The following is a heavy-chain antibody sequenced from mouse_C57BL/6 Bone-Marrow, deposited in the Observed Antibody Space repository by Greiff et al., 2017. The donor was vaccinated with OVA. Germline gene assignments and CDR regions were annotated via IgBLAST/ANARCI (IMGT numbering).Heavy chain of an antibody. CDR1: GYTFTSYW. Sequence: QVQLQQSGAELVKPGASVKLSCKASGYTFTSYWMHWVKQRPGQGLEWIGMIHPNSGSTNYNAQFKSKATLTVYKSSSTAYMQLSSLTSEDSAVYYCAILGMDYWGQGTSVTVSS. D-gene: IGHD3-3*01. V-gene: IGHV1-64*01. CDR2: IHPNSGST. CDR3: AILGMDY. J-gene: IGHJ4*01.